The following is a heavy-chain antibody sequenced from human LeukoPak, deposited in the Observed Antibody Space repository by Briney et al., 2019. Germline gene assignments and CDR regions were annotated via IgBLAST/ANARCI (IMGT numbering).Heavy chain of an antibody. V-gene: IGHV5-51*01. Sequence: PGESLKISCKGSGYSFTSYWIGWVRQMPGKGLEWMGIIYPGDSDTRYSPSFQGQVTISADKSISTAYLQWSSLKASDTAMYYCARQLQLPPSDSYGMDVWGQGTTVTVSS. J-gene: IGHJ6*02. CDR1: GYSFTSYW. CDR2: IYPGDSDT. D-gene: IGHD1-1*01. CDR3: ARQLQLPPSDSYGMDV.